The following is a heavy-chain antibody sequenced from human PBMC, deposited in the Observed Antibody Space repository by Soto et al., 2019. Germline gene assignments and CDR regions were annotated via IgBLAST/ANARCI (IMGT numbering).Heavy chain of an antibody. V-gene: IGHV3-53*01. CDR2: IYSGGST. J-gene: IGHJ3*02. CDR1: GFAVSTKY. Sequence: PGGSLRLSCAASGFAVSTKYMTWVRQAPGKGLEWVSVIYSGGSTYYADSVKGRFTTSRDNSKNTLYLQMNSLRGEDTAVYFCARGAYGGSGYSPQYAFDIWGQGTMVTVSS. CDR3: ARGAYGGSGYSPQYAFDI. D-gene: IGHD3-22*01.